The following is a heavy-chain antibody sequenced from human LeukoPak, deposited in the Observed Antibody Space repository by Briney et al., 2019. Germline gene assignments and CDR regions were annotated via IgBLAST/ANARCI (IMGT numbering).Heavy chain of an antibody. D-gene: IGHD3-10*01. V-gene: IGHV3-30-3*01. CDR1: GFTFSSYA. J-gene: IGHJ6*02. Sequence: GGSLRLSCAASGFTFSSYAMHWVRQAPGKGLEWVAVISYDGSNKYYADSVKGRFTISRDNSKNTLYLQMNSLRAEDTAVYYCARDWGSGTLNGMDVWGQGTTVTVSS. CDR3: ARDWGSGTLNGMDV. CDR2: ISYDGSNK.